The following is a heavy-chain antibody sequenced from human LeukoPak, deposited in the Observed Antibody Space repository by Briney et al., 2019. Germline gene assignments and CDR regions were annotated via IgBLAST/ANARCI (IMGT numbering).Heavy chain of an antibody. D-gene: IGHD3-3*01. J-gene: IGHJ3*02. CDR1: GYTFTSYG. Sequence: GASVKVSCKASGYTFTSYGISWVRQAPGQGLEWMGWISAYNGNTNCAQKLQGRVTMTTDTSTSTAYMELRSLRSDDTAVYYCARGILRFLEWLAIDAFDIWGQGTMVTVSS. CDR3: ARGILRFLEWLAIDAFDI. CDR2: ISAYNGNT. V-gene: IGHV1-18*01.